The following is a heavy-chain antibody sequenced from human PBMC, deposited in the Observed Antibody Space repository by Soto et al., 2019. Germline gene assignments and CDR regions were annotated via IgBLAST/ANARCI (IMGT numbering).Heavy chain of an antibody. Sequence: TSETLSLTCKVFGGSMRGYSWSWIRQTPGEXLEWIGYVSHSGRTDYSPSLKNRVTISLDMSKNHFALHVNSVDPADTAVYYCARVAMENYHDMWSGSTSSALDVWGQGTTVTVSS. CDR3: ARVAMENYHDMWSGSTSSALDV. CDR1: GGSMRGYS. CDR2: VSHSGRT. D-gene: IGHD3-3*01. J-gene: IGHJ6*02. V-gene: IGHV4-59*13.